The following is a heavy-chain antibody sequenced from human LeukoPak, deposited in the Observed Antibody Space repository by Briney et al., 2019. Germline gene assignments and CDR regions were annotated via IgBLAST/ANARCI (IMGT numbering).Heavy chain of an antibody. CDR1: GFTFSSYE. D-gene: IGHD3-3*01. J-gene: IGHJ3*02. Sequence: GGSLRLSCAASGFTFSSYEMNWVRQAPGKGLEWVSSISSSSSYIYYADSVKGRFTISRDNAKNSLYLQMNSLRAEDTAVYYCARGSLGRFLEWSQKNDAFDIWGQGTMVTVSS. CDR2: ISSSSSYI. CDR3: ARGSLGRFLEWSQKNDAFDI. V-gene: IGHV3-21*01.